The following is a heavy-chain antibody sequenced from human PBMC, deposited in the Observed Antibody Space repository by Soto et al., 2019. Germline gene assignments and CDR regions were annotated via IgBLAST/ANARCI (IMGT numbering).Heavy chain of an antibody. V-gene: IGHV4-39*01. D-gene: IGHD3-3*01. CDR3: AIRFLEWQSQSTHYYGMDV. CDR2: IYYSGST. Sequence: SETLSLTCTVSGGSISSSSYYWGWIRQPPGKGLEWIGSIYYSGSTYYNPSLKSRVTISVDTSKNQFSLKLSSVTAADTAVYYCAIRFLEWQSQSTHYYGMDVWGQGTTVTVSS. J-gene: IGHJ6*02. CDR1: GGSISSSSYY.